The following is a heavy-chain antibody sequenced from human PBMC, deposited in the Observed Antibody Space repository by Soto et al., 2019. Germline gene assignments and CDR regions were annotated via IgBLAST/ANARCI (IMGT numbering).Heavy chain of an antibody. CDR2: IKSKTDGGTT. CDR1: GFTFSNAW. CDR3: WGRSTSPSGLYYMDV. D-gene: IGHD2-2*01. Sequence: GGSLRLSCAASGFTFSNAWMSWVRQAPGKGLEWVGRIKSKTDGGTTDYAAPVKGRFTISRDDSKNTLYLQMNSLKTEDTALYYCWGRSTSPSGLYYMDVWGKGTTVTVSS. J-gene: IGHJ6*03. V-gene: IGHV3-15*01.